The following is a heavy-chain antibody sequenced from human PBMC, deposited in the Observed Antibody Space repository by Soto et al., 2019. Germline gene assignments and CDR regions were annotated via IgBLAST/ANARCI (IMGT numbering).Heavy chain of an antibody. D-gene: IGHD2-8*01. J-gene: IGHJ4*02. CDR2: IYYTGNT. V-gene: IGHV4-39*02. CDR3: VRVEVYAGEFTPNFDR. Sequence: SETLSLTCTVSGDSLRSSYHYWGWIRQSPGKGLECSGSIYYTGNTYYNPSLNSRASISVHMATNDISRRHCAERVADTADYFCVRVEVYAGEFTPNFDRWGQGALVTVSS. CDR1: GDSLRSSYHY.